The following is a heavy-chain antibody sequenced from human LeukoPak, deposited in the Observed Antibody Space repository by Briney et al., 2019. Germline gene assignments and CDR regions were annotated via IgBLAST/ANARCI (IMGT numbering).Heavy chain of an antibody. CDR1: GYTFTSYA. Sequence: VASVKVSCKASGYTFTSYAMHWVRQAPGQRLEWMGWSNAGNGNTKYSQEFQGRVTITRDTSASTAYMELSSLRSEDTAVYYCASLDYDFSTAPLDWGQGTLVTVSS. CDR3: ASLDYDFSTAPLD. V-gene: IGHV1-3*02. D-gene: IGHD3-3*01. J-gene: IGHJ4*02. CDR2: SNAGNGNT.